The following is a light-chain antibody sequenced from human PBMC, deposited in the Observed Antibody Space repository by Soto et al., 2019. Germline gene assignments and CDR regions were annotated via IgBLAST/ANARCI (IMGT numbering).Light chain of an antibody. V-gene: IGKV3-15*01. CDR2: GAS. Sequence: DIVMTQSPATLSVSPGARATLSCIASQSVSTNLAWYQQKLGQAPRLLIYGASTRATGIPARFSGTGSGTEFTLTISSLQSEDFAVYYCQQYNNRVTFGPGTKVDIK. CDR3: QQYNNRVT. CDR1: QSVSTN. J-gene: IGKJ3*01.